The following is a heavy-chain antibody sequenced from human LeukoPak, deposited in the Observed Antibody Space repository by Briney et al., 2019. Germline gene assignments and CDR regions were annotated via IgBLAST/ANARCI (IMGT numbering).Heavy chain of an antibody. CDR2: IIPIFGTA. CDR1: GGTFSSYA. Sequence: SVKVSCKASGGTFSSYAISWVRQAPGQGLEWMGGIIPIFGTANYAQKFQGRVTITADESTSTAYMELSSLRSEDTAVYYCARDRGGGPLRGVIIFWFDPWGQGTLVTVSS. J-gene: IGHJ5*02. V-gene: IGHV1-69*13. D-gene: IGHD3-10*01. CDR3: ARDRGGGPLRGVIIFWFDP.